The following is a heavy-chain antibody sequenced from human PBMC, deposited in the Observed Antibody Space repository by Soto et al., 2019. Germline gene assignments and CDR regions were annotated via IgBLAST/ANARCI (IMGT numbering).Heavy chain of an antibody. J-gene: IGHJ5*01. CDR3: AKDLYNSDRYNYIDP. CDR2: ISYDGSQE. V-gene: IGHV3-30*18. D-gene: IGHD6-19*01. Sequence: QVQLVESGGGVVQPGRSLILSCAASGFSISNCGRHWVRQAPGKGLGWVAMISYDGSQEHFIDSVKGRFTISRDNSKNTLYLQMNSLRPEDTAVYYCAKDLYNSDRYNYIDPWGQGTMVTVSS. CDR1: GFSISNCG.